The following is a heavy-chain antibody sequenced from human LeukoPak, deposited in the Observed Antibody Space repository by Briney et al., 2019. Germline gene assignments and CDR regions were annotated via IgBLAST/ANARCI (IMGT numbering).Heavy chain of an antibody. CDR3: AKLRFGELSPGTHYYFDY. D-gene: IGHD3-10*01. CDR2: ISWDGGST. V-gene: IGHV3-43D*03. J-gene: IGHJ4*02. Sequence: GGSLRLSCAASGFTFDDYAMHWVRQAPGKGLEWVSLISWDGGSTYYADSVKGRFTISRDNAKNSLYLQMNSLRAEDTALYYCAKLRFGELSPGTHYYFDYWGQGTLVTVSS. CDR1: GFTFDDYA.